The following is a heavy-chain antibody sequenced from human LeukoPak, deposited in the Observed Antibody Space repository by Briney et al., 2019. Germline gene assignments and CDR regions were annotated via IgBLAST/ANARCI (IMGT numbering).Heavy chain of an antibody. Sequence: PGGSLRLSRAASGFTFSSYEMNWVRQAPGKGLEWVSYISSSGSTIYYADSVKGRFTISRDNAKNSLYLQMNSLRAEDTAVYYCARRLPIFGVAPDYWGQGTLVTVSS. V-gene: IGHV3-48*03. J-gene: IGHJ4*02. D-gene: IGHD3-3*02. CDR2: ISSSGSTI. CDR1: GFTFSSYE. CDR3: ARRLPIFGVAPDY.